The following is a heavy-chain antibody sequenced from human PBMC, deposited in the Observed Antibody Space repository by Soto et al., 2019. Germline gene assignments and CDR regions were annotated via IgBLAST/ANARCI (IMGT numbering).Heavy chain of an antibody. J-gene: IGHJ4*02. CDR2: ISGRGGIT. CDR3: AKLEYYYDSSGDYPGLFDS. V-gene: IGHV3-23*01. CDR1: GFTFSSYA. Sequence: GGSLRRSCAASGFTFSSYAMSCVRQAPGKGLEWFSAISGRGGITYYADSVKGRFTISRGNSKNTLYLQMNSLRAEDTAVYYCAKLEYYYDSSGDYPGLFDSWGQGTLVTVSS. D-gene: IGHD3-22*01.